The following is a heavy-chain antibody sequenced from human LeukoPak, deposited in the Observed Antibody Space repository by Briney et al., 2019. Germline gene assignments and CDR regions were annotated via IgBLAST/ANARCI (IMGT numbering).Heavy chain of an antibody. CDR3: ARDPTYCSSTSCPSYWHFDL. V-gene: IGHV4-59*01. D-gene: IGHD2-2*01. CDR1: GGSISSYY. Sequence: PETLSLTCTVSGGSISSYYWSWIRQPPGKGLEWIGYIYYSGSTNYNPSLKSRVTISVDTSKNQFSLKLSSVTAADTAVYYCARDPTYCSSTSCPSYWHFDLWGRGTLVTVSS. J-gene: IGHJ2*01. CDR2: IYYSGST.